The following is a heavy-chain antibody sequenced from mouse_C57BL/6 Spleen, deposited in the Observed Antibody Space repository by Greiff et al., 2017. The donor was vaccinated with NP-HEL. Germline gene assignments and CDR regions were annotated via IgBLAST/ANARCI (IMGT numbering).Heavy chain of an antibody. CDR2: IDPSDSYT. Sequence: VQLQQPGAELVMPGASVKLSCKASGYTFTSYWMHWVKQRPGQGLEWIGEIDPSDSYTNYNQKFKGKSTLTVDKSSSTAYMQLSSLTSEDSAVYYCARRRGSLWFAYWGQGTLVTVSA. D-gene: IGHD1-1*01. CDR3: ARRRGSLWFAY. CDR1: GYTFTSYW. J-gene: IGHJ3*01. V-gene: IGHV1-69*01.